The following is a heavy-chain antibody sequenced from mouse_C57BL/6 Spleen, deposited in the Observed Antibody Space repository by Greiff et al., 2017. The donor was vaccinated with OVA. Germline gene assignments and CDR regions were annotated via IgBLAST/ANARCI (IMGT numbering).Heavy chain of an antibody. Sequence: LVESGPELVKPGASVKISCKASGYSFTDYNMNWVKQSNGKSLEWIGVITPNYGTTSYNQKFKGKVTLTVDQSSSTAYMQLNSLTSEDSAVYDWAREGSTHGAMDYWGQGTSVTVSS. V-gene: IGHV1-39*01. CDR3: AREGSTHGAMDY. D-gene: IGHD1-1*02. J-gene: IGHJ4*01. CDR2: ITPNYGTT. CDR1: GYSFTDYN.